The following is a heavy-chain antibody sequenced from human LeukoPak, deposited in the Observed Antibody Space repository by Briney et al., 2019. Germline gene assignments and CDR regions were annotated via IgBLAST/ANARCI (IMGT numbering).Heavy chain of an antibody. J-gene: IGHJ3*01. D-gene: IGHD1-20*01. CDR3: ARVSAITGATDALDF. CDR2: IRKKPNRYTT. Sequence: GGSLRLSCAASGFTFSDHFMNWVREAPGKGLEGVGRIRKKPNRYTTEYAASVKGRFTISRDDSKTSLYLQMNSLEAEDTGVYYCARVSAITGATDALDFWGQGAMVTVSS. CDR1: GFTFSDHF. V-gene: IGHV3-72*01.